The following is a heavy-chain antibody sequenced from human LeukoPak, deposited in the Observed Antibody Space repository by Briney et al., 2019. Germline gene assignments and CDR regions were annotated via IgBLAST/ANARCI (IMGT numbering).Heavy chain of an antibody. CDR1: GFTFSDNL. D-gene: IGHD2-2*01. J-gene: IGHJ4*02. CDR3: TKGGYATSWYWIY. Sequence: GGSLRLSCAASGFTFSDNLMTWVCQALGKGLEWVATIKQDGSEKYYVDSVRGRFTISRVNAENSLFLQMNSLRTEDTAVYYCTKGGYATSWYWIYWGQGTLVTVSS. CDR2: IKQDGSEK. V-gene: IGHV3-7*03.